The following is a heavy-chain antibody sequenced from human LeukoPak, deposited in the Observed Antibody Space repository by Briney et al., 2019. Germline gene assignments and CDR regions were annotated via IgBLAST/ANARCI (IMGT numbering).Heavy chain of an antibody. Sequence: GASVKVSCKASGYTFTSYDINWVRQATGQGLEWMGWMNPNSGNTGYAQKFQGRVTITRNTSISTAYMELSSLRSEDTAVYYCARSVWPRGGYYYDSSGYSRRSSTGSLADYWGQGTLVTVSS. CDR1: GYTFTSYD. CDR3: ARSVWPRGGYYYDSSGYSRRSSTGSLADY. V-gene: IGHV1-8*03. CDR2: MNPNSGNT. J-gene: IGHJ4*02. D-gene: IGHD3-22*01.